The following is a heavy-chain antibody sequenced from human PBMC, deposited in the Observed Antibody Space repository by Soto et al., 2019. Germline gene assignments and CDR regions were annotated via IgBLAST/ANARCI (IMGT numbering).Heavy chain of an antibody. CDR1: GYTFSSYG. D-gene: IGHD2-21*02. V-gene: IGHV1-18*01. Sequence: QVQLLQSGSEVKKPGASVKVSCKASGYTFSSYGLTWVRQAPGQGLEWMGWISTYNGDTKYAQKHQGRVTMTTDTSTSTAYLVRRSLRSDDTAVNYCARGHRGGNSGGRCDPWGQGTLVTVSS. CDR3: ARGHRGGNSGGRCDP. CDR2: ISTYNGDT. J-gene: IGHJ5*02.